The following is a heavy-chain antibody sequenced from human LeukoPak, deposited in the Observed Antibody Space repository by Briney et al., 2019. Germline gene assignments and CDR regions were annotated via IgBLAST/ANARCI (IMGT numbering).Heavy chain of an antibody. V-gene: IGHV4-30-2*01. CDR1: GGSISSGGYY. J-gene: IGHJ4*02. D-gene: IGHD2-2*01. CDR3: ARDECSSTSCYSFDY. CDR2: IYHSGST. Sequence: PSETLSLTCTVSGGSISSGGYYWSWIRQPPGKGLEWIGYIYHSGSTYYNPSLKSRVTISVDRSKNQFSLKLSSVTAADTAVYYCARDECSSTSCYSFDYWGQGTLVTVSS.